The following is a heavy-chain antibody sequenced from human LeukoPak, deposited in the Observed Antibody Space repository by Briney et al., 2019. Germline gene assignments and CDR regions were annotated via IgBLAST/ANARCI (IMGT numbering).Heavy chain of an antibody. Sequence: SETLSLTCTVSGDSISSHYWSWIRQPPGKGLEWLGYIYYSGTTNYNPSLKSRVTISVDTSKNQFSLKLSSVTAADTAVYYCARGGSSSCSDYWGQGTLVTVSS. J-gene: IGHJ4*02. V-gene: IGHV4-59*11. CDR1: GDSISSHY. D-gene: IGHD6-13*01. CDR3: ARGGSSSCSDY. CDR2: IYYSGTT.